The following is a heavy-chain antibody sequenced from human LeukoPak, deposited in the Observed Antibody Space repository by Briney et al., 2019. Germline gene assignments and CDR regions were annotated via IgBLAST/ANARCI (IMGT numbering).Heavy chain of an antibody. Sequence: PGGSLRLSCAASGFTFNINNMNWVRQAPGKGPEWVSSISSGGNFIYYADSVKGRFTISRDNAKNSLYLQMNSLRAEDTAVYYCAVTPAPLAPWGQGTLVTVSS. CDR3: AVTPAPLAP. D-gene: IGHD4-4*01. J-gene: IGHJ5*02. CDR1: GFTFNINN. CDR2: ISSGGNFI. V-gene: IGHV3-21*01.